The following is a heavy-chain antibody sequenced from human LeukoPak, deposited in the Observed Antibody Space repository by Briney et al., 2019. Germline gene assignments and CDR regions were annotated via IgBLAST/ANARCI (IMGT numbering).Heavy chain of an antibody. CDR3: ARDVPGGGYQYYFDY. J-gene: IGHJ4*02. V-gene: IGHV4-4*07. Sequence: SETLSLTCTVSGGSISSYYWSWIRQPAGKGLEWIGRIYTSGSTNYNPSLKSRVTTSVDTSKNQFSLKLSSVTAADTAVYYCARDVPGGGYQYYFDYWGQGTLVTVSS. D-gene: IGHD5-12*01. CDR1: GGSISSYY. CDR2: IYTSGST.